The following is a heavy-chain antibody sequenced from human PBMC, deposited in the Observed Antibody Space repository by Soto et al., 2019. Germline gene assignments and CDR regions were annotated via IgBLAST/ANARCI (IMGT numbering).Heavy chain of an antibody. CDR1: GYSFTSYW. CDR3: ARLMYYDILTGYQRSSLEYDMDA. D-gene: IGHD3-9*01. V-gene: IGHV5-10-1*01. CDR2: IDPSDSYT. Sequence: PGESLKISCKGSGYSFTSYWISWVRQMPGKGLEWMGRIDPSDSYTNYSPSFQGHVTISADKSISTAYLQWSSLKASDTAMYYCARLMYYDILTGYQRSSLEYDMDAWGQGT. J-gene: IGHJ6*03.